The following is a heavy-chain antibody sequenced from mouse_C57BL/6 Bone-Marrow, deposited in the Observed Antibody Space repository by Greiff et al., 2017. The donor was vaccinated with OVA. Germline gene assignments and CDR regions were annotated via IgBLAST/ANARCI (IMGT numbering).Heavy chain of an antibody. J-gene: IGHJ2*01. CDR1: GFTFSSYT. Sequence: EVHLVESGGGLVKPGGSLKLSCAASGFTFSSYTMSWVRQTPEKRLEWVATISGGGGNTYYPDSVKGRFTISRDNAKNTLYLQMSSLRSEDTALYYCASITTVSDYWGQGTTLTVSS. CDR3: ASITTVSDY. D-gene: IGHD1-1*01. CDR2: ISGGGGNT. V-gene: IGHV5-9*01.